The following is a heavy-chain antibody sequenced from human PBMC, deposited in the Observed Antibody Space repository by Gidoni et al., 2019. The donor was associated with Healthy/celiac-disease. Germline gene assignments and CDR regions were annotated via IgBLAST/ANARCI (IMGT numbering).Heavy chain of an antibody. D-gene: IGHD6-19*01. CDR1: GFTFSSYA. J-gene: IGHJ4*02. CDR3: AKGGSRQWLALLDY. CDR2: ISGSGGST. V-gene: IGHV3-23*01. Sequence: EVQLLESGGGLLQPGGSLSLSCAASGFTFSSYAMGWVRQAPGKGLEGVSAISGSGGSTYYADSGKVRFTIARDKSKNTLYLQMNSLRAEDTAVYYCAKGGSRQWLALLDYWGQGTLVTVSA.